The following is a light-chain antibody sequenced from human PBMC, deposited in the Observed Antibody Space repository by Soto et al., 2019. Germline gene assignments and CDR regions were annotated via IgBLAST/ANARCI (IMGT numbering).Light chain of an antibody. CDR2: ENN. CDR3: AAWDDSLKGPV. J-gene: IGLJ3*02. Sequence: QSVLTQPPSTSGTPGQRVTMSCSGSSSNIGGNTVNWYQQFPGTAPKLLIYENNQRPSGVPDRFSGSKSGTSASLAISGLQSEDEADYHCAAWDDSLKGPVFGGGTTLTVL. CDR1: SSNIGGNT. V-gene: IGLV1-44*01.